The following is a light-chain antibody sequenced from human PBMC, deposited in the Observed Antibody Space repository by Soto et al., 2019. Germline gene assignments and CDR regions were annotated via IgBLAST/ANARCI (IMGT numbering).Light chain of an antibody. CDR3: HQYSNPPHT. CDR1: QTVGASQ. CDR2: GVS. Sequence: ETVLTQSPGTLSLSPGEGATLSCRASQTVGASQLAWYQQKPGKSPRILIYGVSNRATDIPDRFGGSGSGTDFTLTISRLEPEDFAVYYCHQYSNPPHTFGQGTKLEIK. J-gene: IGKJ2*01. V-gene: IGKV3-20*01.